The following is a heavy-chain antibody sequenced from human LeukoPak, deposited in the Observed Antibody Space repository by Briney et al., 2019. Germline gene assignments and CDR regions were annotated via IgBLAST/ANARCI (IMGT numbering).Heavy chain of an antibody. Sequence: GGSLRLSCAASGFTFSSYGMHWVRQAPGRGLEWVAVISYDGSNKYYADSVKGRFTISRDNSKNTLYLQMNSLRAEDTAVYYCAKDWATLNWFDPWGQGTLVTVSS. V-gene: IGHV3-30*18. CDR1: GFTFSSYG. D-gene: IGHD2-15*01. J-gene: IGHJ5*02. CDR3: AKDWATLNWFDP. CDR2: ISYDGSNK.